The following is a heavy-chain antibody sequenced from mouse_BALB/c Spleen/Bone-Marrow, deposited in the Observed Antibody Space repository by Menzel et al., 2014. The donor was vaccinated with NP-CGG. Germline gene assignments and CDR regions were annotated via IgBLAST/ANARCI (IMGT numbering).Heavy chain of an antibody. Sequence: EVQLQESGGGLVQPGGSLRLSCATSGFTFTDYYMSWVRQPPGKALKWLGFIRNKANGYTTEYSASVKGRFTISRDNSQSILYLQMNTLRAEDSATYYCAREIINDYHWYFDVWGAGTTVTVSS. CDR3: AREIINDYHWYFDV. CDR1: GFTFTDYY. D-gene: IGHD2-4*01. V-gene: IGHV7-3*02. CDR2: IRNKANGYTT. J-gene: IGHJ1*01.